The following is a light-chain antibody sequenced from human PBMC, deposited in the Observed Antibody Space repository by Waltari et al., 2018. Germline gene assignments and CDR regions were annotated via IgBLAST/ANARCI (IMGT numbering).Light chain of an antibody. CDR2: DAS. CDR1: QSVSSY. Sequence: EIVLTQSPATLSLSPGERATLSGRASQSVSSYLAWYQQKPGQAPRLLIYDASNRATGIPARFSGSGSGTDFTLTISSLEPEDFAVYYCQQRSNWTPLTFGGGTKVEIK. CDR3: QQRSNWTPLT. J-gene: IGKJ4*01. V-gene: IGKV3-11*01.